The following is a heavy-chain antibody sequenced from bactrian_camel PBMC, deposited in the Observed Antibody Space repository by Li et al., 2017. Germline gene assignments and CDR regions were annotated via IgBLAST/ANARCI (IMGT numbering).Heavy chain of an antibody. V-gene: IGHV3S53*01. CDR1: RFIDANFC. D-gene: IGHD2*01. CDR3: AADRRRHGPPSLRPGDYSV. Sequence: QVQLVESGGGSVQAGGSLRLSCTPSRFIDANFCMGWFRQAPGKKRVGVASISQSTITDYTDSVQGRFTISKDNARNWLDLQMDSLEPGDTARYYCAADRRRHGPPSLRPGDYSVWGQGTQVTVS. J-gene: IGHJ4*01. CDR2: ISQSTIT.